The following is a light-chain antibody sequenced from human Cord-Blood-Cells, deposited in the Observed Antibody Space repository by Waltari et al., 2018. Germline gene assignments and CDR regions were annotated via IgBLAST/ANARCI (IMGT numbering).Light chain of an antibody. CDR2: DPS. CDR3: QQYNSYSPWT. J-gene: IGKJ1*01. Sequence: DIQMTQSPSTLSASVGDRVTITCRASQSISSWLAWYQQKPGKAPKLLIYDPSSLESGVPSRFSGRGSGTEFTLTISSLQPDDFATYYCQQYNSYSPWTFGQGTKVEIK. CDR1: QSISSW. V-gene: IGKV1-5*01.